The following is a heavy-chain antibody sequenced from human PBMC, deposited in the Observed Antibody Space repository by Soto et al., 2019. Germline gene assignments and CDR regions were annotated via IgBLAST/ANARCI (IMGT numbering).Heavy chain of an antibody. CDR1: GFTFSSHS. Sequence: SVKVSCKASGFTFSSHSINWVRQAPGQGLEWLGGLIPVFGTAHYAQKFQGRVTITADDSTSTAYMIMSSLRSEDTALYFCARGDRTMVVLAPGQENEYFNYWGQGTLVTVSS. J-gene: IGHJ1*01. CDR2: LIPVFGTA. V-gene: IGHV1-69*13. D-gene: IGHD3-10*01. CDR3: ARGDRTMVVLAPGQENEYFNY.